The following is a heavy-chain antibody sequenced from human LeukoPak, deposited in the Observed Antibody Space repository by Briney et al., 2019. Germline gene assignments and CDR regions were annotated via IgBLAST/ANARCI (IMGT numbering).Heavy chain of an antibody. J-gene: IGHJ4*02. V-gene: IGHV3-48*03. Sequence: PGGSLRLSCAASGFTFSSYDMNWVRQAPEKGLEWIAYISSGGYMNADSVKCGVTISRDKAKNSLYLQMNSLRAEDTAVYYCARHNGWYDYWGQGTLVTVSS. CDR1: GFTFSSYD. D-gene: IGHD6-19*01. CDR2: ISSGGYM. CDR3: ARHNGWYDY.